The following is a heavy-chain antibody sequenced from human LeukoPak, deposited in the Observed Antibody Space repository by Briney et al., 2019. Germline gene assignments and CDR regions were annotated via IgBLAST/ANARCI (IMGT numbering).Heavy chain of an antibody. D-gene: IGHD3-22*01. CDR2: ITGSGSAT. Sequence: GGSLRLSCAASGFTFSSYAMSWVRQAPGKGLEWVSTITGSGSATCYADSVKGRFTISRDNSKNTLYLQMNSLRAEDTAIYYCAKEAYYYDSSGSSALYNWFDPWGQGTLVTVSS. J-gene: IGHJ5*02. CDR1: GFTFSSYA. CDR3: AKEAYYYDSSGSSALYNWFDP. V-gene: IGHV3-23*01.